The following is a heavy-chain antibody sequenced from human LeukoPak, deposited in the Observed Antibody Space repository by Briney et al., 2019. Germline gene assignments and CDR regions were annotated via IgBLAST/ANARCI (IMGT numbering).Heavy chain of an antibody. CDR1: GYTFTSYG. D-gene: IGHD6-13*01. CDR2: ISAYNGNT. CDR3: ARDDGYSSSWGFFDY. Sequence: ASVKVSCKASGYTFTSYGISWVRQAPGQGLEWMGWISAYNGNTNYAQKLQGRVTMTTNTSTSTAYMELRSLRSDDTAVYYCARDDGYSSSWGFFDYWGQGTLVTVSS. V-gene: IGHV1-18*01. J-gene: IGHJ4*02.